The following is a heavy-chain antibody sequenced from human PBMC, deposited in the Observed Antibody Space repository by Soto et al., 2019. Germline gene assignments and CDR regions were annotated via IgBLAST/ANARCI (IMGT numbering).Heavy chain of an antibody. CDR3: ARLQTAMANIYPFPHLYGLDV. D-gene: IGHD5-18*01. J-gene: IGHJ6*02. Sequence: GEALKISCKGSGYSFTTYWIGWVRHMAGKGLEWMGIIYPGDSDTRYSPSFQGQVTISADKSISTAYLQWSSLKAPDTAMYYCARLQTAMANIYPFPHLYGLDVRAQGSTDTVSS. CDR2: IYPGDSDT. CDR1: GYSFTTYW. V-gene: IGHV5-51*01.